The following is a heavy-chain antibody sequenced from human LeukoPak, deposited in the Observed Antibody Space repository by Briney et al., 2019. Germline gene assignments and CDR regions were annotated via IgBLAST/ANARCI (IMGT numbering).Heavy chain of an antibody. CDR3: ARDRQLNLGGPNWFDP. CDR2: INPNSGGT. V-gene: IGHV1-2*06. CDR1: GYTFTGYY. J-gene: IGHJ5*02. D-gene: IGHD3-16*01. Sequence: GASVKVSCXASGYTFTGYYMHWVRRAPGQGLEWMGRINPNSGGTNYAQKFQGRVTMTRDTSISTAYMELSRLRSDDTAVYYCARDRQLNLGGPNWFDPWGQGTLVTVSS.